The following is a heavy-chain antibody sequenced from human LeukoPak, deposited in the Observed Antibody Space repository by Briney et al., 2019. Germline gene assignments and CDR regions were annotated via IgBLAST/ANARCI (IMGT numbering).Heavy chain of an antibody. Sequence: RPGGSLRLSCAASGFTFDDYGMSWVRQAPGKGLEWVSYISSSGSTIFYADSVKGRFTISRDNAKNSLYLQMNSLRAEDTAVYYCAKGCSGGSCYSDYYYYYMDVWGKGTTVTIS. J-gene: IGHJ6*03. D-gene: IGHD2-15*01. CDR2: ISSSGSTI. CDR1: GFTFDDYG. V-gene: IGHV3-48*03. CDR3: AKGCSGGSCYSDYYYYYMDV.